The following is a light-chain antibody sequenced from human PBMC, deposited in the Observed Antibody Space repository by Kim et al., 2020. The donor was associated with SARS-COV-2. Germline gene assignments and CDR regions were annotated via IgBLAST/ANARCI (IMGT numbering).Light chain of an antibody. CDR3: QQYDNRPIT. CDR2: DAS. V-gene: IGKV1-33*01. CDR1: QDISNY. Sequence: ASTGDRVTITCQASQDISNYLNWYQQKPGRAPKLLIYDASNLETGVPSRFSGRGSGTDFTFTISSLQPEVIATYYCQQYDNRPITFGRGTRLEIK. J-gene: IGKJ5*01.